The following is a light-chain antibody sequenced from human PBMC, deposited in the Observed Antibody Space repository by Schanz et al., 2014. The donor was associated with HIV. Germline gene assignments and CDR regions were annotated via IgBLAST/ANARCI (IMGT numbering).Light chain of an antibody. CDR3: CSYADRNIVL. Sequence: QSVLTQPPSVSGAPGQRVTISCAGSSSNIGAGYDVHWYHHLPGSAPKLLISGNNNRPSGVPDRFSGSKSGTSASLAITGLQAEDEGQYYCCSYADRNIVLFGGGTKLTVL. CDR1: SSNIGAGYD. J-gene: IGLJ2*01. CDR2: GNN. V-gene: IGLV1-40*01.